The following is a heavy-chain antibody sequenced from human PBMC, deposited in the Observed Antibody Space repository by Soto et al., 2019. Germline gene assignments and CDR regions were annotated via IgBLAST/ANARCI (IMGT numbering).Heavy chain of an antibody. Sequence: QVQLVQSGDEVKKPGSSMKVSCKASGGIFSTYAISWLRQAPGQGLEWMGGIIPLFGTPNYAQRFQGRVTITADESTSTAYMELSRLRSEDTAVYYCARDRDDYGSGNYYNRIDFWGQGTLVTVSS. D-gene: IGHD3-10*01. J-gene: IGHJ4*02. CDR1: GGIFSTYA. CDR3: ARDRDDYGSGNYYNRIDF. CDR2: IIPLFGTP. V-gene: IGHV1-69*01.